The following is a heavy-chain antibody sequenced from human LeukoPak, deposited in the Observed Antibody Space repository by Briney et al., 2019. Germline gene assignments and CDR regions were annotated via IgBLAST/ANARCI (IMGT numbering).Heavy chain of an antibody. Sequence: SETLSLTCAVYGGSFSGYYWSWIRQPPGKGLEWIGEINHSGSTNYNPSLKSRVTISVDTSKNQFSLKLSSVTAADTAVYYCARAGGYGCYGMDVWGQGTTVTVSS. V-gene: IGHV4-34*01. D-gene: IGHD5-12*01. CDR3: ARAGGYGCYGMDV. CDR1: GGSFSGYY. J-gene: IGHJ6*02. CDR2: INHSGST.